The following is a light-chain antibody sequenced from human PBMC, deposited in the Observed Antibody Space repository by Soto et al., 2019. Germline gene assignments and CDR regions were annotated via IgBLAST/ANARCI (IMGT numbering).Light chain of an antibody. CDR3: QQYGTSPIT. CDR2: GAS. V-gene: IGKV3-20*01. Sequence: ENVLTQSPGPLSFSPGEIATLSCRASQTVSSYLTWYQQRPGQAPRLLIYGASKRATGIPDRFSGSGSGTDFTLTISRLEPEDFARYYCQQYGTSPITFGQGTRLEIK. J-gene: IGKJ5*01. CDR1: QTVSSY.